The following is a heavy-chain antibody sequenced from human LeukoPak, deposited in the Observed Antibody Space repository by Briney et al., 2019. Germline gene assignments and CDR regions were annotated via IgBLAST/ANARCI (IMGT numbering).Heavy chain of an antibody. D-gene: IGHD3-9*01. J-gene: IGHJ4*02. CDR2: FDPEDGET. CDR3: ATSGVRYFDWLSSGEFG. Sequence: GASVKVSCKVSGYTLTELSMHWVRQALGKGLEWMGGFDPEDGETIYAQKFQGRVTMTEDTSTDAAYMELSSLRSEDTAVYYCATSGVRYFDWLSSGEFGWGQGTLVTVSS. V-gene: IGHV1-24*01. CDR1: GYTLTELS.